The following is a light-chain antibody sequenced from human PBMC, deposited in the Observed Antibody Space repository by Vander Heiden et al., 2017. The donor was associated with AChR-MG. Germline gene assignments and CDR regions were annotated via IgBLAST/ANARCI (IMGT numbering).Light chain of an antibody. Sequence: FLLTQPHSVSESPGKTVPISCTRSSGSIASNYVQWYQQRPGSSPPTVIDEGNESTSGVPDRFSGSIDSSSNCAALTVAGQKTEDKADDVCHSDDSSNQVVGGGTKLT. CDR3: HSDDSSNQV. CDR1: SGSIASNY. J-gene: IGLJ3*02. CDR2: EGN. V-gene: IGLV6-57*01.